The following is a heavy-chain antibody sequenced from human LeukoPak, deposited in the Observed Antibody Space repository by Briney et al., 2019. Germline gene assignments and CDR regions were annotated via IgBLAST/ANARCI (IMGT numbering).Heavy chain of an antibody. CDR3: ATHTLSGVVTYALHI. CDR2: FDYENGET. Sequence: ASVKVSCKLSGYSGIELWMHWVRQPRGKGLEGLGGFDYENGETVYAQKFQGRVTMTEDTSTDTAYMELSSLTSEDTGVYYCATHTLSGVVTYALHIWGRGTLVTVSS. D-gene: IGHD3-3*01. J-gene: IGHJ3*02. V-gene: IGHV1-24*01. CDR1: GYSGIELW.